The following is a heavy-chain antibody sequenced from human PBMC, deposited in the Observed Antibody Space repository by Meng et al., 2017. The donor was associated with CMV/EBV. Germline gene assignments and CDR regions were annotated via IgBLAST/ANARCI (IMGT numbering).Heavy chain of an antibody. CDR1: GGILSSYA. J-gene: IGHJ6*02. CDR3: ARRGSSPPPARNRARYYYYGMDV. CDR2: IIPIFGTA. V-gene: IGHV1-69*05. Sequence: SVTVSCKASGGILSSYAISWVRQAPGQGLEWMGGIIPIFGTANYAQKLQGRVTITTAESTSTPYMELSSLRSEDTAVYYCARRGSSPPPARNRARYYYYGMDVWGQGTTVTV. D-gene: IGHD6-6*01.